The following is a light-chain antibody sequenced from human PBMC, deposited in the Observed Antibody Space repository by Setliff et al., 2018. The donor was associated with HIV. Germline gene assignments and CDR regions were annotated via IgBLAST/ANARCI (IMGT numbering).Light chain of an antibody. CDR2: DVS. J-gene: IGLJ1*01. Sequence: QSALTQPASVSGSPGQSITISCTGISSDVGGYYSVSWYQQHPGKAPKLRIYDVSNRPSGVSNRFSGSKSGNTASLTISGLQAEDEADYYCSSYTSTSTLFVFGTGTKGTVL. CDR3: SSYTSTSTLFV. CDR1: SSDVGGYYS. V-gene: IGLV2-14*03.